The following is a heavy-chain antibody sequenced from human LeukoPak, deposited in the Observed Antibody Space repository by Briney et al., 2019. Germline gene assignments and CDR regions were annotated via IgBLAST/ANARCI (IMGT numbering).Heavy chain of an antibody. CDR3: AKLLMAMVRGVDIDC. D-gene: IGHD3-10*01. V-gene: IGHV3-23*01. CDR2: ITGSGGST. Sequence: GGSLRLSCAASGFIFDEYGMSWVRQAPGKGLEWVSAITGSGGSTYYADSVKGRFTISRDNSKNTLYLQMNSLRAEDTAVYYCAKLLMAMVRGVDIDCWGQGTLVTVSS. CDR1: GFIFDEYG. J-gene: IGHJ4*02.